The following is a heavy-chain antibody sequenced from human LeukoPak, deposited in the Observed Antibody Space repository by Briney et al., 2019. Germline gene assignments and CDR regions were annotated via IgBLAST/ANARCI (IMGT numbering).Heavy chain of an antibody. CDR2: INILSNYI. J-gene: IGHJ4*02. D-gene: IGHD6-13*01. CDR1: GFTFSSYG. CDR3: ARDSHSSSWYSEFDY. V-gene: IGHV3-21*01. Sequence: GGSLRLPCAASGFTFSSYGMHWVRQAPGKGLEWVSSINILSNYIYYADSVKGRFTISRDNAKNSLYLQMNSLRAEDTAVYYCARDSHSSSWYSEFDYWGQGTLVTVSS.